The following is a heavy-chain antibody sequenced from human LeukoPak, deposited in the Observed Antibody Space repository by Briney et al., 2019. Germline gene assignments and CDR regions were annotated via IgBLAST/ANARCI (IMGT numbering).Heavy chain of an antibody. D-gene: IGHD2-2*01. CDR1: GGSVSSGSYY. CDR3: AREYCSSTSCSGIDY. J-gene: IGHJ4*02. Sequence: SETLSLTCTVSGGSVSSGSYYWSWIRQPPGKGLEWIGYIYYSGSTNYNPSPKSRVTISVDTSKNQFSLKLSSVTAADTAVYYCAREYCSSTSCSGIDYWGQGTLVTVSS. V-gene: IGHV4-61*01. CDR2: IYYSGST.